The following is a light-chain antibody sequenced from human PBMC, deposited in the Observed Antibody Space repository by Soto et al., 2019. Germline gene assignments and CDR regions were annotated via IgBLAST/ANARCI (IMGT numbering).Light chain of an antibody. V-gene: IGKV1-33*01. J-gene: IGKJ1*01. CDR2: AAS. Sequence: DIQMTQSPSSLSASVGDRFTITCLASQATNNYLNWYQLKPGKAPKLLIYAASTLQTGVPSRFTGSGSVTDFTLTISRLEPEDFAVYYCQQYVSSPWAFGQGTKVDI. CDR1: QATNNY. CDR3: QQYVSSPWA.